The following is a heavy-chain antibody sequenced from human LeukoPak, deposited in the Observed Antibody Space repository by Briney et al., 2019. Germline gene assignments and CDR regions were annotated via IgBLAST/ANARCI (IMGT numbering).Heavy chain of an antibody. Sequence: SSETLSLTCAVYGGSFSGYYWSWIRQPPGKGLEWIGEINHSGSTNYNPSLKSRVTISVDTSKNQFSLKLSSVTAADTAVYYCARPNKRGYCSSTSCYATLFDYWGQGTLVTVSS. CDR2: INHSGST. CDR3: ARPNKRGYCSSTSCYATLFDY. J-gene: IGHJ4*02. D-gene: IGHD2-2*01. CDR1: GGSFSGYY. V-gene: IGHV4-34*01.